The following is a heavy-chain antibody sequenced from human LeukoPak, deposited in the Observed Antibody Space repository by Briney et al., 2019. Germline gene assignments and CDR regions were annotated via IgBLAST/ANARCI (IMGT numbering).Heavy chain of an antibody. D-gene: IGHD3-22*01. CDR1: GGSISSSNW. V-gene: IGHV4-4*02. CDR3: ARSPPHYYDSSGYYRGHFDY. J-gene: IGHJ4*02. CDR2: IYHSGST. Sequence: SGTLSLTCAVSGGSISSSNWWSWVRQPPGKGLEWIGEIYHSGSTNYNPSLKSRVTISVDKSKNQFSLKLSSVTAADTAVYYCARSPPHYYDSSGYYRGHFDYWGQGTLVTVSS.